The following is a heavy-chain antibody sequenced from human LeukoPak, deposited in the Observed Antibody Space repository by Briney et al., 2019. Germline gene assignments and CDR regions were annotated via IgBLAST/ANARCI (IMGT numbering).Heavy chain of an antibody. Sequence: ASVKVSCKVSGYIFSELSMHWVRQAPGQGLEWMGGFNPEDGETFYAQKLQGRVTMTTDTSTSTAYMELRSLRSDDTAVYYCARVHSYYDFWSGSEGDAFDIWGQGTMVTVSS. CDR3: ARVHSYYDFWSGSEGDAFDI. J-gene: IGHJ3*02. CDR2: FNPEDGET. CDR1: GYIFSELS. D-gene: IGHD3-3*01. V-gene: IGHV1-24*01.